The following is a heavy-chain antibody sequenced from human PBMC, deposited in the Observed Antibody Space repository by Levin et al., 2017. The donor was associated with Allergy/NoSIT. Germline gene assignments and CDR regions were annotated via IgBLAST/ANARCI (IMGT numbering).Heavy chain of an antibody. CDR2: FDPEDGET. CDR3: AGYQLLHRGAMGSRPIDY. J-gene: IGHJ4*02. D-gene: IGHD2-2*01. Sequence: ASVKVSCKVSGYTLTELSMHWVRQAPGKGLEWMGGFDPEDGETIYAQKCQGRVTMTEDTSTDTAYMELSSLRSEDTAVYYCAGYQLLHRGAMGSRPIDYWGKGTLVTVSS. V-gene: IGHV1-24*01. CDR1: GYTLTELS.